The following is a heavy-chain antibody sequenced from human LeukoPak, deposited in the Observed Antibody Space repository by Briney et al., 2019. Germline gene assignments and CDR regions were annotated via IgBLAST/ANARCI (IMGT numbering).Heavy chain of an antibody. CDR3: ARGSLWFP. CDR2: INHSGST. CDR1: GGSFSGYY. D-gene: IGHD3-10*01. Sequence: SETLSLTCAVYGGSFSGYYWSWIHQPPGKGLEWIGEINHSGSTNYNPSLKSRVTISVDTSKNQFSLKLSSVTAADTAVYYCARGSLWFPWGQGTLVTVSS. J-gene: IGHJ5*02. V-gene: IGHV4-34*01.